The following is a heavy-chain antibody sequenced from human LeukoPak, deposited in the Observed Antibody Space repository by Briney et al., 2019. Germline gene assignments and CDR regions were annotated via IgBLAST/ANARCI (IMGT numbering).Heavy chain of an antibody. CDR1: GYTFTTYF. CDR2: INPSGGST. V-gene: IGHV1-46*01. CDR3: AREGGGGIDIEPSFDY. Sequence: ASVTVSCKASGYTFTTYFIHWVRQAPGRGLEWMVTINPSGGSTGYAQKFQGRVTMTRDTSTSTVYMELSSLRSEDTAVYYCAREGGGGIDIEPSFDYWGQGTLVTVSS. D-gene: IGHD2-15*01. J-gene: IGHJ4*02.